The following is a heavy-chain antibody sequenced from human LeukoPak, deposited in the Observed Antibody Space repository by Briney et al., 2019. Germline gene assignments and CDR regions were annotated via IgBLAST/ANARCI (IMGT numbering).Heavy chain of an antibody. J-gene: IGHJ6*02. Sequence: PSETLSLTCTVSGGSISSYYWSWIRQPPGKRLEWIGYVSYSGNTNYNPSFKSRVTISEDTSKNSFSLNLRSVTAADTAVYYCARGSYYDILTGYASPYYYYGMDVWGQGTTVTVSS. D-gene: IGHD3-9*01. CDR1: GGSISSYY. CDR3: ARGSYYDILTGYASPYYYYGMDV. V-gene: IGHV4-59*01. CDR2: VSYSGNT.